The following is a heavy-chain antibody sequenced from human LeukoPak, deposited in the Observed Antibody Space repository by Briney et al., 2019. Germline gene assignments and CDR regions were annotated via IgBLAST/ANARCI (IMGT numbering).Heavy chain of an antibody. V-gene: IGHV3-30*04. D-gene: IGHD4-17*01. J-gene: IGHJ4*02. CDR2: ISYDGSNK. CDR3: ANDYGDYVNY. Sequence: GRSLRLSCAASGFTFSSYAMHWVRQAPGKGLEWVAVISYDGSNKYYADSVKGRFTISRDNSKNPLYLQMNSLRAEDTAVYYCANDYGDYVNYWGQGTLVTVSS. CDR1: GFTFSSYA.